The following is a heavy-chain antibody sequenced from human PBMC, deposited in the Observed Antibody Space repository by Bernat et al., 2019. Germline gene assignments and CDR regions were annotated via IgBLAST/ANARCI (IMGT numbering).Heavy chain of an antibody. CDR1: GFTFSNYA. D-gene: IGHD3-10*02. V-gene: IGHV3-30*18. J-gene: IGHJ4*02. Sequence: QVQLVESGGGVVQPGRSLRLSCVASGFTFSNYAMHWVRQSPGKGLEWLAVISYDGSNQHYADSVKGRFTISRDNSKNTLYVQMNSLRAKDTAVYYCPKVSAPMLAPPYFDYWGQGTLVTVSS. CDR3: PKVSAPMLAPPYFDY. CDR2: ISYDGSNQ.